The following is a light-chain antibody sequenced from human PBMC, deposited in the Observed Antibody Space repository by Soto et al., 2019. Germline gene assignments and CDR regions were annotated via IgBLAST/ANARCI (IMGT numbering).Light chain of an antibody. CDR1: QTVSSSY. CDR3: QQSYRTPLT. CDR2: AAS. J-gene: IGKJ4*01. V-gene: IGKV3-20*01. Sequence: EIVLTQSPGTLSLSPGERATLSCRASQTVSSSYLAWYQQKPGQAPRLLIYAASSRATGIPDRFSGSGSGTDFTLTISRLEPEDFAVYYCQQSYRTPLTFGGGTKVEIK.